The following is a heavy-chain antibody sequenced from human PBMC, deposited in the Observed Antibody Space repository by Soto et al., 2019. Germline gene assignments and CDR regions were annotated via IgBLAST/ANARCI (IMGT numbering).Heavy chain of an antibody. CDR3: ARDQAGYCSDSSCSRAEYFQH. J-gene: IGHJ1*01. Sequence: VASVKVSCKASGYTFTGYYMHWVRQAPGQGLEWMGWINANSGGTNYAQKFQGWVTMTRDTSISTAYMELSRLRSDDTAVYYCARDQAGYCSDSSCSRAEYFQHWGQGTLVTVSS. D-gene: IGHD2-15*01. CDR2: INANSGGT. V-gene: IGHV1-2*04. CDR1: GYTFTGYY.